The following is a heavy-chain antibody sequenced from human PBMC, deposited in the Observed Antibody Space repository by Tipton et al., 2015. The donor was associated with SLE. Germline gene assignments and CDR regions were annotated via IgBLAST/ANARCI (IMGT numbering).Heavy chain of an antibody. CDR2: MYYTGKT. J-gene: IGHJ4*02. CDR3: ARGPRYCSSTRCYAVY. CDR1: GSSVSSDYY. V-gene: IGHV4-38-2*01. D-gene: IGHD2-2*01. Sequence: GLVKPSETLSLTCAVSGSSVSSDYYWVWFRQPPGQGLEWIGTMYYTGKTYYNPSLKSRVTISADASKNQFSLKVTSVTAADTAFYYCARGPRYCSSTRCYAVYSGQGTLVTVSS.